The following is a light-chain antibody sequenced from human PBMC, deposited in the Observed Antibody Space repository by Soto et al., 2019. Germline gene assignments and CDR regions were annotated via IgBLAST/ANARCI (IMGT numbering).Light chain of an antibody. CDR2: LNSDGSH. Sequence: QPVLTQSPSASASLGASVKLTCTLSSGHSSYAIAWHQQQSEKGPRYLMKLNSDGSHSKGDGIPDRFSGSSSGAERYLTISSLQSEDEADYYCQTWGTGPYVVFGGGTKVTVL. V-gene: IGLV4-69*01. CDR3: QTWGTGPYVV. CDR1: SGHSSYA. J-gene: IGLJ2*01.